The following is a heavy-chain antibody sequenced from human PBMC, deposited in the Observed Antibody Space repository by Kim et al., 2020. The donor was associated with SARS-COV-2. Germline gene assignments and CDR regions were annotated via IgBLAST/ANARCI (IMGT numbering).Heavy chain of an antibody. CDR3: ARGPGTTTRY. CDR2: IYYSGST. Sequence: SETLSLTCTVSGGSISSYYWSWIRQPPGKGLEWIGYIYYSGSTNYNPSLKSRVTISVDTSKNQFSLKLSSVTAADTAVYYCARGPGTTTRYWGQGTLVTVSS. V-gene: IGHV4-59*01. J-gene: IGHJ4*02. D-gene: IGHD3-3*01. CDR1: GGSISSYY.